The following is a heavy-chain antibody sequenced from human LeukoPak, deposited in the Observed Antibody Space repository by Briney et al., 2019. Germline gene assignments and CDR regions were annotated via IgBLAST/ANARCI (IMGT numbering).Heavy chain of an antibody. J-gene: IGHJ4*02. Sequence: PGGSLRLSCAASGFTFSIYEMNWVRQAPGKGLEWVSYISSSRSNTIYYADSVKGRFTISRDDAKNSLYLQMSSLRVDDTAVYYCAGYLYYYGSGNYVPGFRDYWGQGTLVTVSS. D-gene: IGHD3-10*01. CDR1: GFTFSIYE. V-gene: IGHV3-48*03. CDR3: AGYLYYYGSGNYVPGFRDY. CDR2: ISSSRSNTI.